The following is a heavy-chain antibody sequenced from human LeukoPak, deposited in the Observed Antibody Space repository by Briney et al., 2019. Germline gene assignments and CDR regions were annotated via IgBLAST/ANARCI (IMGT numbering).Heavy chain of an antibody. CDR1: GFTFSSYE. V-gene: IGHV3-48*03. Sequence: GGSLRLSCAASGFTFSSYEVNWVRQAPGKGLEWVSYISSSGSTIYYADSVKGRFTISRDNAKNSLYLQMNSLRAEDTAVYYCARDYDSSGYYSTPDDAFDIWGQGTMVTVSS. J-gene: IGHJ3*02. CDR2: ISSSGSTI. D-gene: IGHD3-22*01. CDR3: ARDYDSSGYYSTPDDAFDI.